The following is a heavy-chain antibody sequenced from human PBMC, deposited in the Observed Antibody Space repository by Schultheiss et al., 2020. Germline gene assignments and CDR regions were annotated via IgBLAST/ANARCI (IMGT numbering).Heavy chain of an antibody. CDR2: ISGSGGST. D-gene: IGHD4-23*01. J-gene: IGHJ4*02. CDR3: AKRGGNSGKGFDY. CDR1: GFTVSSNY. Sequence: GGSLRLSCAASGFTVSSNYMSWVRQAPGKGLEWVSVISGSGGSTYYADSVKGRFTISRDNSKNTLYLQMNSLRAEDTAVYYCAKRGGNSGKGFDYWGQGTLVTVSS. V-gene: IGHV3-23*01.